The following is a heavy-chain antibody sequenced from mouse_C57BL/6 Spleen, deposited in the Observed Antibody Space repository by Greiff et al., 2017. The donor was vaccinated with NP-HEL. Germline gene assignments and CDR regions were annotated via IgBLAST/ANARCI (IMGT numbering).Heavy chain of an antibody. V-gene: IGHV6-3*01. Sequence: EVKLQESGGGLVQPGGSMKLSCVASGFTFSNYWMNWVRQSPEQGLEWVAQIRLKSDNYATHYAESVKGRFTISRDDSKSSVYLQMNNLRAEDTGIYYCEQYDGSYAMDYWGQGTSVTVSS. CDR1: GFTFSNYW. CDR3: EQYDGSYAMDY. CDR2: IRLKSDNYAT. D-gene: IGHD2-3*01. J-gene: IGHJ4*01.